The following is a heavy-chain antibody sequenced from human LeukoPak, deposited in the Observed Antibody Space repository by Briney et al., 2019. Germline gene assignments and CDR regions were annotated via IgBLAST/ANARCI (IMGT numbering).Heavy chain of an antibody. CDR2: INPSGGST. CDR3: AREVEYCGGDCPSDAFDI. D-gene: IGHD2-21*02. Sequence: GASVTVSCKASGYTFSSYYMHWVRQAPGQGLEWMGIINPSGGSTSYAQKFQGRVTMTRDTSTSTVYMELSSLRSEDTAVYYCAREVEYCGGDCPSDAFDIWGQGTMVTVSS. CDR1: GYTFSSYY. V-gene: IGHV1-46*03. J-gene: IGHJ3*02.